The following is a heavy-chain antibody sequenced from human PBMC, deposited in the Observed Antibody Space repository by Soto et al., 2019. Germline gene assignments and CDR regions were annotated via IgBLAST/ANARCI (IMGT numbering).Heavy chain of an antibody. V-gene: IGHV1-46*01. CDR3: ARCGAAAGGWHAFDI. Sequence: ASVKVSCKASGYTFTSYYMHWVRQAPGQGLEWMGIIKPSGGSTSYAQKYQGRDTMTRDTSTSTVYMELSGLRSEDTALYYCARCGAAAGGWHAFDIWGQGTMVTFPS. J-gene: IGHJ3*02. CDR2: IKPSGGST. CDR1: GYTFTSYY. D-gene: IGHD6-13*01.